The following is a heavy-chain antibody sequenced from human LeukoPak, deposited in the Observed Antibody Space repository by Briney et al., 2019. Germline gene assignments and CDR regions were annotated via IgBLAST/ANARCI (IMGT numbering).Heavy chain of an antibody. D-gene: IGHD3-22*01. CDR3: AATYYYDSSFDY. V-gene: IGHV4-59*01. CDR1: GGSISSYY. Sequence: SETLSLTCTVSGGSISSYYWSWIRQPPGKGLEWIGYIYYSGSTNYNPSLKSRVTISVDTSKNQFSLKLSPVTAADTAVYYCAATYYYDSSFDYWGQGTLVTVSS. CDR2: IYYSGST. J-gene: IGHJ4*02.